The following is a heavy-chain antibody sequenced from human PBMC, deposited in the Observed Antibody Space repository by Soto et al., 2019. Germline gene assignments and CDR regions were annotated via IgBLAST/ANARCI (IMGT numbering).Heavy chain of an antibody. D-gene: IGHD4-17*01. CDR3: ALHGHADVDV. J-gene: IGHJ6*02. V-gene: IGHV5-10-1*01. CDR1: GDSFNNYW. Sequence: GESLKISCKGSGDSFNNYWISWMRQMPGKGLEWMGRIDPSDSYRTYNPAFQGHVTISVDKSISTAYVQWTRLEASDSAIYYCALHGHADVDVWGQGTTVTVSS. CDR2: IDPSDSYR.